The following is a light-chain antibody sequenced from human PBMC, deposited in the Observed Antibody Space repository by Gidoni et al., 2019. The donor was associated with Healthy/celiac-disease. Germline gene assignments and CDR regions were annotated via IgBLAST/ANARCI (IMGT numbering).Light chain of an antibody. CDR3: QQSYSTPYT. CDR1: KSISSY. J-gene: IGKJ2*01. Sequence: EIQMTQSPSSLSASVGDRVTITCRASKSISSYLHWYQQKPGKAPKLLIYAASSLQSGVPSRFSGSGSGTDFTLTISSLQPEDFATYSCQQSYSTPYTFGQGTKLEIK. V-gene: IGKV1-39*01. CDR2: AAS.